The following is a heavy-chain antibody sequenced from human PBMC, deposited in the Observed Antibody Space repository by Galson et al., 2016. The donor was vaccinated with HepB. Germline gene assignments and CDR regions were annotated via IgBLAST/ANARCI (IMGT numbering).Heavy chain of an antibody. CDR1: GYTFSSTYG. CDR2: ISAYNGDT. Sequence: SVKVSCKASGYTFSSTYGITWVRQAPGQGLEWMGWISAYNGDTNYAQKFRGRVTMTTDTSTSTAYMELRSLRGDDTAVYYCARTVGAMPELEYWGQGTLFTVS. CDR3: ARTVGAMPELEY. J-gene: IGHJ4*02. D-gene: IGHD1-26*01. V-gene: IGHV1-18*01.